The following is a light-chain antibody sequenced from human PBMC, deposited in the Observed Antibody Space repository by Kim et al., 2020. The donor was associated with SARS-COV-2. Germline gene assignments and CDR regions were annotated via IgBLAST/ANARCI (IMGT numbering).Light chain of an antibody. V-gene: IGLV1-44*01. J-gene: IGLJ3*02. CDR1: NSNIGSNT. CDR2: SNN. CDR3: AAWDDSLNGRWV. Sequence: QSVLTQPPSASGTPGQRVTISCSGSNSNIGSNTVNWYQQFPGTAPKLLIYSNNQRPSGVPDRFSGSKSGTSASLAISGLQSEDEADYYCAAWDDSLNGRWVFGGGTQLTVL.